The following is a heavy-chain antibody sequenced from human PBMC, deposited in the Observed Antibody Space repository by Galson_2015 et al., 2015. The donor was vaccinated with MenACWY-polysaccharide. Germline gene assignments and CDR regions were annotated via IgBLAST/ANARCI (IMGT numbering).Heavy chain of an antibody. CDR3: ARGHLGLGL. D-gene: IGHD7-27*01. Sequence: SLRLSCAASGLTFSNWWMTWVRQAPGKGLEWVASIKKDGSEKYYVASVKGRFTIFRDNAKDSLYLQMNSLRADDTAVYFCARGHLGLGLWGQGTTVTVSS. CDR2: IKKDGSEK. CDR1: GLTFSNWW. J-gene: IGHJ6*02. V-gene: IGHV3-7*01.